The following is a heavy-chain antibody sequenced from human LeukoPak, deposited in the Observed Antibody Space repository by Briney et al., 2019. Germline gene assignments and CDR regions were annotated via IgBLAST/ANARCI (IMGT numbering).Heavy chain of an antibody. D-gene: IGHD2-2*01. V-gene: IGHV3-23*01. J-gene: IGHJ4*02. Sequence: GGSLRLSCAASGFTFDNYAMSWVRQAPGKGLEWVAIITDSGDDTRHADSAKGRFTISSDNSKNTLCLQMNSLRAEDTAFYYCAKGVGPSAPNGRVFDFWGQGTLVTVSS. CDR1: GFTFDNYA. CDR3: AKGVGPSAPNGRVFDF. CDR2: ITDSGDDT.